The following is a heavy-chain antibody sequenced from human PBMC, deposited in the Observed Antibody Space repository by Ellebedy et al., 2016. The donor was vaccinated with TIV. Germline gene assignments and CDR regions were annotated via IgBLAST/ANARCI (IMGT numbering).Heavy chain of an antibody. J-gene: IGHJ4*02. V-gene: IGHV3-23*01. Sequence: GESLKISCAASGFTFRNFAMTWVRQAPGKGLEWVSSISSSGVSTDYADSVRGRVTISRDNSKNTLYLQMNSLRADDSAVCYCAKLDSSGYYYGRFDYWGQGTLVTVSS. CDR1: GFTFRNFA. CDR2: ISSSGVST. D-gene: IGHD3-22*01. CDR3: AKLDSSGYYYGRFDY.